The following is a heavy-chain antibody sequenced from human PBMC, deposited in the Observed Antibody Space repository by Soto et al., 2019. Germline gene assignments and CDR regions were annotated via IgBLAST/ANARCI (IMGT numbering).Heavy chain of an antibody. V-gene: IGHV1-3*01. CDR1: GYTFPSYA. D-gene: IGHD3-9*01. Sequence: ASVKVSCKASGYTFPSYAMHWVRQAPGQRLEWMGWINAGNGNTKYSQKFQGRVTITRDTSASTAYMELSSLRSEDTAVYYCARGRRYYDILTSNYYFDYWGQGTLVTVSS. J-gene: IGHJ4*02. CDR2: INAGNGNT. CDR3: ARGRRYYDILTSNYYFDY.